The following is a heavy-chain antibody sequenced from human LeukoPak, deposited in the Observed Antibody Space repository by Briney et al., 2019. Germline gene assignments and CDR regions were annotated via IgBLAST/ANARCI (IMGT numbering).Heavy chain of an antibody. J-gene: IGHJ1*01. V-gene: IGHV3-11*06. CDR3: ARVNPTNSGFYTY. CDR1: GFTFSDYY. CDR2: ISSSSSYT. Sequence: GGSLRLSCAASGFTFSDYYMSWIRQAPGKGLEWVSYISSSSSYTNYADSVEGRFTVSRDNAKNSLYLQMNSLRAEDTAVYYCARVNPTNSGFYTYWGQGTLVTVSS. D-gene: IGHD3-22*01.